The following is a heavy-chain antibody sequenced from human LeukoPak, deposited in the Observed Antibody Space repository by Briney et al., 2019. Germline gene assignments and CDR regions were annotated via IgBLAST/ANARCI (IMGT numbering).Heavy chain of an antibody. CDR3: ARLGGYCSSTSCFYYYYGMDV. J-gene: IGHJ6*02. D-gene: IGHD2-2*01. V-gene: IGHV1-18*01. CDR2: ISAYNGNR. CDR1: GYTFTSYG. Sequence: ASVKVSCKASGYTFTSYGISWVRQAPGQGLEWMGWISAYNGNRNYAQKLQGRVTMTTDTSTSTAYMELRSLRSDDTAVYYCARLGGYCSSTSCFYYYYGMDVWGQGTTVTVSS.